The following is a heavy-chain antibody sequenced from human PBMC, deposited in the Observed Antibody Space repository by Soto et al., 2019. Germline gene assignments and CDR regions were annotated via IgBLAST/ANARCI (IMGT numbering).Heavy chain of an antibody. V-gene: IGHV3-30*18. D-gene: IGHD6-19*01. CDR1: GFTFSSYG. Sequence: GGSLRLSCAASGFTFSSYGMHWVRQAPGKGLEWVAIISYDGSKKYYADSVKGRFTTSRDNSKNTLYLQMNSLRAEDTAVYYCAKDRASSGWSSDFDFWGQGSLVTVSS. CDR2: ISYDGSKK. J-gene: IGHJ4*02. CDR3: AKDRASSGWSSDFDF.